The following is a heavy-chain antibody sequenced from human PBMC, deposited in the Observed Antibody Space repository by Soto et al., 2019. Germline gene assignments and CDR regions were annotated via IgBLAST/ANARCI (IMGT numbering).Heavy chain of an antibody. Sequence: ASVKVSCKASGYSFRTHGISWVRQAPGQGLEWMGWISTYDDKTNFPQKFQGRITMTTDTSTSTAYMEPRSLRSDDTAVYFCARDLGYCNSSGCFRNWFDPWGQGTLVTVSS. V-gene: IGHV1-18*01. CDR1: GYSFRTHG. CDR2: ISTYDDKT. CDR3: ARDLGYCNSSGCFRNWFDP. D-gene: IGHD2-15*01. J-gene: IGHJ5*02.